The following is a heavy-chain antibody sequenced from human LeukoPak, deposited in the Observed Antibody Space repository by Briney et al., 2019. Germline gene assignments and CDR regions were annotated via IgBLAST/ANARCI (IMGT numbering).Heavy chain of an antibody. CDR1: GFTFSDYY. CDR2: ISSSGSTI. Sequence: GGSLRLSCAASGFTFSDYYMSWIRQAPGKGLEWVSYISSSGSTIYYADSVKGRFTISRDNAKNSLYLQMNSLRAEDTAVYYCARDKDSYYDFWSGYPSHYYYMDVRGKGTTVTVSS. J-gene: IGHJ6*03. V-gene: IGHV3-11*04. D-gene: IGHD3-3*01. CDR3: ARDKDSYYDFWSGYPSHYYYMDV.